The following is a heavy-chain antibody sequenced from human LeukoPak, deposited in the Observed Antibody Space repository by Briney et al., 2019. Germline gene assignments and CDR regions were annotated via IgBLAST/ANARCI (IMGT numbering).Heavy chain of an antibody. CDR3: ANTRPLDY. J-gene: IGHJ4*02. Sequence: GGSLRLSCAASGFTFSSYGMHWVRQAPGKGLEWVAVISYDGSNKYYADSVKGRFTISRDNSKNTLYLQMNSLRAEDTAVYYCANTRPLDYWGQGTLVTVSS. CDR1: GFTFSSYG. D-gene: IGHD6-6*01. V-gene: IGHV3-30*18. CDR2: ISYDGSNK.